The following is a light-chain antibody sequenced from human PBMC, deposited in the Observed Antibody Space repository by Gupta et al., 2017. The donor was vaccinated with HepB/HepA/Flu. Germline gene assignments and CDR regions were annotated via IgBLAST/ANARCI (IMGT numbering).Light chain of an antibody. Sequence: SYELTQPPSVSVSPGQTARSTCSGDALPKQYAYWYQQKPGQAPLLVICKESERSSGIPARVSFSSSETTVTLTISGVPEEDEADYYCQSADSSGTYRVVFGGGTKLTVL. CDR3: QSADSSGTYRVV. CDR2: KES. CDR1: ALPKQY. J-gene: IGLJ2*01. V-gene: IGLV3-25*03.